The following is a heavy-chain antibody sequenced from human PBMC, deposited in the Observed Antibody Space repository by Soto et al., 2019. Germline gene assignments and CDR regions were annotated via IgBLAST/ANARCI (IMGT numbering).Heavy chain of an antibody. D-gene: IGHD2-2*02. CDR2: IYYSGST. CDR3: AGENCSSTSCYTWHGDYFDY. J-gene: IGHJ4*02. V-gene: IGHV4-31*03. CDR1: GGSISSGGYY. Sequence: PSETLSLTCTVSGGSISSGGYYWSWIRQHPGKGLEWIGYIYYSGSTYYNPSLKSRVTISVDTSKNQFSLKLSSVTAADTAVYYCAGENCSSTSCYTWHGDYFDYWGQGTLVTVSS.